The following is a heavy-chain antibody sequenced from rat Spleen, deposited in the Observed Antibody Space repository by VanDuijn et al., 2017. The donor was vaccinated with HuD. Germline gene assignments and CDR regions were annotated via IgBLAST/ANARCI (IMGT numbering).Heavy chain of an antibody. J-gene: IGHJ4*01. CDR2: ITNTGGST. Sequence: EVQLVESGGGPVQSGRSLKLSCVASGFTFNKYWMAWIRQAPGQGLEWVASITNTGGSTYYPDSMKGRFTISRDNAKTTLYLQMNSLRSEDTATYYCTRDYNWAIDAWGQGASVTVSS. D-gene: IGHD1-5*01. CDR3: TRDYNWAIDA. CDR1: GFTFNKYW. V-gene: IGHV5-31*01.